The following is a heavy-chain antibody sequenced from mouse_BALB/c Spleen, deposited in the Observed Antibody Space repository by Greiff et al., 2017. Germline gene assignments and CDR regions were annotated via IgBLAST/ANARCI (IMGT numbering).Heavy chain of an antibody. J-gene: IGHJ4*01. Sequence: QVQLQQSGPSLVQPSQSLSITCTVSGFSFTSYGVHWVRQSPGKGLEWLGVIWRGGSTDYNAAFMSRLSITKDNSKSQVFFKMNSLQADDTAIYYCAKILTGTDAMDYWGQGTSVTVAS. CDR1: GFSFTSYG. CDR2: IWRGGST. D-gene: IGHD4-1*01. V-gene: IGHV2-5-1*01. CDR3: AKILTGTDAMDY.